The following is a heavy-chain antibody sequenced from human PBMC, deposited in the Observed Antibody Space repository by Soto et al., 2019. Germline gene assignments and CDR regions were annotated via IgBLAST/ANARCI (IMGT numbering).Heavy chain of an antibody. CDR3: ARFYSNYFFANWFDP. V-gene: IGHV4-59*08. CDR2: IYYSGST. J-gene: IGHJ5*02. D-gene: IGHD4-4*01. CDR1: GGSISSYY. Sequence: SETLSLTCTVSGGSISSYYWSCIRQPPGKGLEWIGYIYYSGSTNYNPSLKSRVTISVDTSKNQFSLKLSSVTAADTAVYYCARFYSNYFFANWFDPWGQGTLVTVSS.